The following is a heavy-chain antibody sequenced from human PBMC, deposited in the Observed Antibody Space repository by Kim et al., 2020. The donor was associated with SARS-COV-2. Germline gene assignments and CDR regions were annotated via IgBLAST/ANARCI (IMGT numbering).Heavy chain of an antibody. CDR1: GGSFSGYY. J-gene: IGHJ4*02. V-gene: IGHV4-34*01. Sequence: SETLSLTCAVYGGSFSGYYWSWIRQPPGKGLEWIGEINHSGSTNYNPSLKSRVTISVDTSKNQFSLKLSSVTAADTAVYYCVRRRQGSGSSDWGQGTLVTVSS. CDR2: INHSGST. CDR3: VRRRQGSGSSD. D-gene: IGHD3-10*01.